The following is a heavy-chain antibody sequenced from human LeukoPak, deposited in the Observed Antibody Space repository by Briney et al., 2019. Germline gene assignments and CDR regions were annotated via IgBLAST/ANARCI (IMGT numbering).Heavy chain of an antibody. CDR3: AKELRCSSTSCYDY. D-gene: IGHD2-2*01. Sequence: GGSLRLSCAASGFTFSSYGMHWVRQAPGKGLEWVAFIRCDGSNKYYADSVKGRFTISRDNSKNTLYLQMNSLRAEDTAVYYCAKELRCSSTSCYDYWGQGTLVTVSS. CDR2: IRCDGSNK. V-gene: IGHV3-30*02. J-gene: IGHJ4*02. CDR1: GFTFSSYG.